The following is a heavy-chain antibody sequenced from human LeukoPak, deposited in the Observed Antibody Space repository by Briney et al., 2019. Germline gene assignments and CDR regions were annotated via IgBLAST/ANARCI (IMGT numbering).Heavy chain of an antibody. Sequence: PGGSLRLSCAASGFTFSSYGMHWVRQAPGKWLEWVAVIWYDGSNKYYADSVKGRFAISRDNSKNTLYLQMNSLRAEDTAVYYCAKDGDGGNPAYYFDYWGQGTLVTVSS. CDR1: GFTFSSYG. CDR2: IWYDGSNK. J-gene: IGHJ4*02. CDR3: AKDGDGGNPAYYFDY. V-gene: IGHV3-33*06. D-gene: IGHD4-23*01.